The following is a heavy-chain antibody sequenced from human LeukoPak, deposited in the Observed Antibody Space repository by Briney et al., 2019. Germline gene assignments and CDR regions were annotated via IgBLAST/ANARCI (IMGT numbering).Heavy chain of an antibody. CDR1: GFTFSAYY. CDR2: IGFSSIGYSSDHI. V-gene: IGHV3-11*05. D-gene: IGHD3/OR15-3a*01. CDR3: AREDFFTPHS. J-gene: IGHJ4*02. Sequence: KPGGSLRLSCAASGFTFSAYYMTWIRQAPGKGLECVSSIGFSSIGYSSDHIKYADSVKGQFTISRDNAKNSLYLQMDSLRAEDTAVYFCAREDFFTPHSWGQGTLVTVSS.